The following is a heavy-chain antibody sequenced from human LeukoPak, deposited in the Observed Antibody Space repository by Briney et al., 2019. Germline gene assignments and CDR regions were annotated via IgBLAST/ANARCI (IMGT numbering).Heavy chain of an antibody. CDR2: INHSRST. CDR3: ARTNWNYYYYYYMDV. D-gene: IGHD1-1*01. V-gene: IGHV4-34*01. CDR1: GGSFSGYY. Sequence: SETLSLTCAVYGGSFSGYYWSWIRQPPGKGLEWIGEINHSRSTNYNPSLKSRVTISVDTSKNQFSLKLSSVTAADTAVYYCARTNWNYYYYYYMDVWGKGTTVTVSS. J-gene: IGHJ6*03.